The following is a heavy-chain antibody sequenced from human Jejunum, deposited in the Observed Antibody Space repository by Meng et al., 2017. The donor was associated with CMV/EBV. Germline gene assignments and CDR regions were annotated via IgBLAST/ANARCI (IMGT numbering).Heavy chain of an antibody. CDR1: AGPVRTGNYS. Sequence: VSAGPVRTGNYSWSWVRQPPGKGLEWIGYISYGETTKYNPSLKSRVTISADTSRDQFSLKLTSVTAADTAVYFCAKDRAGLQFFDFWGQGLLVTVSS. CDR2: ISYGETT. CDR3: AKDRAGLQFFDF. V-gene: IGHV4-61*01. D-gene: IGHD4-11*01. J-gene: IGHJ4*02.